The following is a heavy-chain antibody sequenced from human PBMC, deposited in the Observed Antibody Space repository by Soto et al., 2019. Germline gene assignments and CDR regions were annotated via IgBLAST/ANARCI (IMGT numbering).Heavy chain of an antibody. J-gene: IGHJ6*02. CDR1: GFTFSNYA. V-gene: IGHV3-23*01. D-gene: IGHD2-8*01. Sequence: QLLESGGGLVQTGGSLRLSCTASGFTFSNYAMSWVRQAPGKGLDWVSGIRSSGESTYYADSVKGRLTISRDNSKNMLYLQINSLRAEDTAVYYCAKGGRRVLIPMDVWGQGTTVTVSS. CDR3: AKGGRRVLIPMDV. CDR2: IRSSGEST.